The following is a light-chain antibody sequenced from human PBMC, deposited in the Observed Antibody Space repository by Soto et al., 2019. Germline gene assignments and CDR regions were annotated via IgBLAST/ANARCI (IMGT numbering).Light chain of an antibody. V-gene: IGKV1D-16*01. CDR2: GTS. CDR3: QQYNNFPPT. CDR1: QSVSNW. J-gene: IGKJ4*01. Sequence: DVQMTQSPSSLSASVGDRVTITCRASQSVSNWLAWYQQKPGKAPKSLIYGTSTLQTEVPSRFSGGGSGTDFTLTIDSLQPEDFATYYCQQYNNFPPTFGGGTKVEIK.